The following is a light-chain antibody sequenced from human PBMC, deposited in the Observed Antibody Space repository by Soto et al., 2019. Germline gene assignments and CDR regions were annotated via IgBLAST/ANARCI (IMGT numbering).Light chain of an antibody. CDR3: QKYNSAPRT. V-gene: IGKV1-27*01. J-gene: IGKJ1*01. CDR2: DAN. Sequence: DIQMTQSPSSLSPSVGDKSTIPGRAGQGFSNYLAGYQQRPGQVPKLLIHDANIFQSGVPSRFSGSGSGSEFTLTISSLQPEDVATYYCQKYNSAPRTFGQGTKVDIK. CDR1: QGFSNY.